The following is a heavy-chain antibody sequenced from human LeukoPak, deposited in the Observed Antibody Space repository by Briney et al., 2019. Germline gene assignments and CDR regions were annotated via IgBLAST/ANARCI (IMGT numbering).Heavy chain of an antibody. CDR3: AKVGGYLAYFYFDY. CDR2: ISGSGGST. Sequence: GGSLRLSCAASGFTFGSYAMSWVRQAPGKGLEWVSAISGSGGSTYYADSVKGRFTISRDNSKNTLYLQMNSLRAEDTAVCYCAKVGGYLAYFYFDYWGQGTLVTVSS. J-gene: IGHJ4*02. CDR1: GFTFGSYA. D-gene: IGHD3-10*01. V-gene: IGHV3-23*01.